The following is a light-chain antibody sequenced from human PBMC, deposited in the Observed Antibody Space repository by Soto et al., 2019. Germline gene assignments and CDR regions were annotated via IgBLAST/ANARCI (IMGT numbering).Light chain of an antibody. J-gene: IGKJ5*01. CDR3: QQRTNWPDT. CDR1: QSIGSS. V-gene: IGKV3-11*01. Sequence: EIVLRQSPDTLSLSAWERATLSCLASQSIGSSLAFYQQKPGQAPRLLMYGSYHRATRIPARFSGSGSGTDFTLTISSLEPAEFAVYYCQQRTNWPDTSGQGTRLQI. CDR2: GSY.